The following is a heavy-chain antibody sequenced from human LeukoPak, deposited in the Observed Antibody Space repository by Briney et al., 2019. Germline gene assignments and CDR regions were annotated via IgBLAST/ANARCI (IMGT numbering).Heavy chain of an antibody. J-gene: IGHJ6*02. V-gene: IGHV3-30*18. D-gene: IGHD5-18*01. CDR1: GFTFSSYG. CDR3: AKDRGYSYGSGDYYGMDV. Sequence: GGSLRFSCAASGFTFSSYGMHLVRQAPGKGLEWVAVISYDGSNKYYADSVKGRFTISRDNSKNTLYLQMNSLRAEDTAVYYCAKDRGYSYGSGDYYGMDVWGQGTTVTVSS. CDR2: ISYDGSNK.